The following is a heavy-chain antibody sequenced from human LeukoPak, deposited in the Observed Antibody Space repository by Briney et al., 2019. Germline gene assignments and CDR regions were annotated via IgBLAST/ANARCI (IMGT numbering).Heavy chain of an antibody. V-gene: IGHV3-21*01. CDR3: AREFGGTASGAGY. CDR2: MSVGSGLI. D-gene: IGHD3-10*01. CDR1: GFTFSSYS. J-gene: IGHJ4*02. Sequence: PGGSLRLSCAASGFTFSSYSMNWIRQAPGKGLEWVSSMSVGSGLIYYAESVKGRFTVSRDNAKKSLYLQMNGLRAEDTAVYYCAREFGGTASGAGYWGQGTLVTVSS.